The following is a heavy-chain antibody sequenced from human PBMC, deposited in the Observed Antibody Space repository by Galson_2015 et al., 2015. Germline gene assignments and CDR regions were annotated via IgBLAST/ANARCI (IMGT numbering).Heavy chain of an antibody. Sequence: SLRLSCAASGFPFRGYSMNWVRQAPGKGLEWVSSISGDSTYIHYADSVKGRLTISRDNAKNSLFLQMNNLRAEDTAVYYCARELEYIPEIWGQGTMVTVSS. CDR3: ARELEYIPEI. D-gene: IGHD3-3*01. J-gene: IGHJ3*02. CDR2: ISGDSTYI. V-gene: IGHV3-21*01. CDR1: GFPFRGYS.